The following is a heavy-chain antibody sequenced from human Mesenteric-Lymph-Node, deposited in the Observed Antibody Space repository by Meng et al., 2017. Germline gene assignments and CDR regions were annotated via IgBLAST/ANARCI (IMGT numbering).Heavy chain of an antibody. CDR2: ISGSGGTT. CDR3: AKDSFGVVPAATFYFDY. V-gene: IGHV3-23*01. D-gene: IGHD2-2*01. CDR1: GFTFTSYA. J-gene: IGHJ4*02. Sequence: GGSLRPSGAASGFTFTSYAMTWVRQAPGKRLEGVSVISGSGGTTYYADSVKGRFTISRDKSKNMVYLQMNSLRAEDTAVYYCAKDSFGVVPAATFYFDYWGQGTLVTVSS.